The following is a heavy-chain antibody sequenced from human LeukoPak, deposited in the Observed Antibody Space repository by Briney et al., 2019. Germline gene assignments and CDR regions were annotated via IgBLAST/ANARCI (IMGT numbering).Heavy chain of an antibody. J-gene: IGHJ6*04. Sequence: SETLSLTCAVYGGSFSGYYWSWIRQPAGKGLEWIGRIYTSGSTNYNPSLKSRVTMSVDTSKNQFSLKLSSVTAADTAAYYCARVGGSIAVAEVSMDVWGKGTTVTVSP. V-gene: IGHV4-59*10. CDR2: IYTSGST. D-gene: IGHD6-19*01. CDR1: GGSFSGYY. CDR3: ARVGGSIAVAEVSMDV.